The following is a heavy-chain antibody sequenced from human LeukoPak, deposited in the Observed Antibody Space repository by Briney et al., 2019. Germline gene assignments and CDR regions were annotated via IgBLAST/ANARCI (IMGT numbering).Heavy chain of an antibody. D-gene: IGHD2-2*01. CDR3: ARRYCSTCPTGHAFDL. CDR1: GFSVNSYY. CDR2: LSSGDNT. V-gene: IGHV3-53*01. J-gene: IGHJ3*01. Sequence: GGSLRLSCAASGFSVNSYYMSWVRQAPGRGLEWVSALSSGDNTHYADSVNGRFTISRDNSKNTLYFQLNSLRAEDTAVYYCARRYCSTCPTGHAFDLWGQGTMVTVSS.